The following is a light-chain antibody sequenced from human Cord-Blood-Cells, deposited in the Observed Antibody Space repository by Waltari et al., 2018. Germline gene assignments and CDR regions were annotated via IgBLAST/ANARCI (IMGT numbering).Light chain of an antibody. CDR1: SSDVGGYNY. J-gene: IGLJ3*02. CDR2: EVS. Sequence: QYALTQPASVSGSPGQSITIPCTGTSSDVGGYNYVSWYQQHPGKAPKLMIYEVSNRPSGVSNRFSGSKSGNTASLTISGLQAEDEADYYCSSYTSSSTWVFGGGTKLTVL. V-gene: IGLV2-14*01. CDR3: SSYTSSSTWV.